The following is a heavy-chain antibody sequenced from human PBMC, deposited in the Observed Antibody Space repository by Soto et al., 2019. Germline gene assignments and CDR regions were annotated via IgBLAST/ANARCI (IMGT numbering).Heavy chain of an antibody. Sequence: ASVKVSCKASGYTFTGYYMHWVRQAPGQGLEWMGWINPNSGGTNYAQKFQGRVTMTRDTSISTAYMELSSLRSDDTAVYYCARAVILEWLYDYWGQGTLVTVSS. J-gene: IGHJ4*02. CDR2: INPNSGGT. D-gene: IGHD3-3*01. CDR3: ARAVILEWLYDY. V-gene: IGHV1-2*02. CDR1: GYTFTGYY.